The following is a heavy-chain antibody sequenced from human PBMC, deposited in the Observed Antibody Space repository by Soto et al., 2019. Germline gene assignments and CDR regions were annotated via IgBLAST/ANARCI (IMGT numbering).Heavy chain of an antibody. D-gene: IGHD3-3*01. CDR2: FDPEDGET. CDR3: ATLLRFLEWLSTSSYYYGMDV. V-gene: IGHV1-24*01. CDR1: GYTLTELS. Sequence: ASVKVSCKVSGYTLTELSMHWVRQAPGKGLEWMGGFDPEDGETIYAQKFQGRVTMTEDTSTDTAYMELSSLRSEDTAVYYCATLLRFLEWLSTSSYYYGMDVWGQGTTVTVSS. J-gene: IGHJ6*02.